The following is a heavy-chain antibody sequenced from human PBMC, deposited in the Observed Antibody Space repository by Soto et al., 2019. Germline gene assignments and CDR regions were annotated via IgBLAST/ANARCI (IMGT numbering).Heavy chain of an antibody. CDR3: ARENDFWSGPNGLDV. V-gene: IGHV4-59*12. D-gene: IGHD3-3*01. CDR2: IHYSGST. J-gene: IGHJ6*02. CDR1: GCSINSYY. Sequence: PSETRSLTCPVSGCSINSYYWSWLRPPPGKGLEWIGYIHYSGSTNYNPSLESRVTISLDTSKNQFSLKLNSVTAADTAVYYCARENDFWSGPNGLDVWGQGTTVTVSS.